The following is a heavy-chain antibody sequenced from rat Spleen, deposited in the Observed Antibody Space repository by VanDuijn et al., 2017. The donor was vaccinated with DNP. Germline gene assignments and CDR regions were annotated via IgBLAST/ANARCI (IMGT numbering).Heavy chain of an antibody. Sequence: EVQLKESGPGLVQPSQTLSLTCTVSGFSLTDYNVHWVRQPPGKGLEWMGAIWDDGNTAFDSTLKSRLSISRDTSKSQVFLKMSSLKTEDTATYYCARDRYYGSTVGMDAWGQGASVTVSS. V-gene: IGHV2S63*01. CDR1: GFSLTDYN. CDR2: IWDDGNT. J-gene: IGHJ4*01. CDR3: ARDRYYGSTVGMDA. D-gene: IGHD1-6*01.